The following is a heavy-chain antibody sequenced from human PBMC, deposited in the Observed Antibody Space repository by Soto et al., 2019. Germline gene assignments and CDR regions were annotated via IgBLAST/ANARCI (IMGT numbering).Heavy chain of an antibody. CDR1: GVSISSGNW. V-gene: IGHV4-4*02. CDR3: VRLVYDRRLNYLYFDY. J-gene: IGHJ4*02. D-gene: IGHD3-22*01. Sequence: QVQLQESGPGLVKPSGTMSLTCDVSGVSISSGNWWSWVRQPPGKGLEWIGEIFRDGMTTYYPSLRGRATISVDTSKNRFSLRVTSANAADTAIYYCVRLVYDRRLNYLYFDYWGRGALVTVSS. CDR2: IFRDGMT.